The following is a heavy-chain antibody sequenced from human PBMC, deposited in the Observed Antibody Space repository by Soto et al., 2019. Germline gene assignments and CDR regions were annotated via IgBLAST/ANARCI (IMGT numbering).Heavy chain of an antibody. V-gene: IGHV3-30*18. CDR3: AKVLGYYDSSGYYPPGKYYYYGMDV. CDR1: GFTFSSYG. D-gene: IGHD3-22*01. Sequence: GGSLRLSCAASGFTFSSYGMHWVRQAPGKGLEWVAVISYDGSNKYYADSVKGRFTISRDNSKNTLYLQMNSLRAEDTAVYYCAKVLGYYDSSGYYPPGKYYYYGMDVWGQGTTVTVSS. J-gene: IGHJ6*02. CDR2: ISYDGSNK.